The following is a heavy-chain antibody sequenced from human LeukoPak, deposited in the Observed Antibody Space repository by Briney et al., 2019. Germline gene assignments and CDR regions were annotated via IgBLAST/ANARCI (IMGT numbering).Heavy chain of an antibody. D-gene: IGHD1-26*01. CDR2: ISGSGGST. V-gene: IGHV3-23*01. CDR3: VRWGTSCADGRCYPDY. J-gene: IGHJ4*02. Sequence: PGGSLRLSCAASAFTFSSNAMSWVRQAAGKGLEWGSAISGSGGSTYYADSVKGRFTISRDNSKNTLYLQMNSLTVEDTGLYYCVRWGTSCADGRCYPDYWGQGTLVTVSS. CDR1: AFTFSSNA.